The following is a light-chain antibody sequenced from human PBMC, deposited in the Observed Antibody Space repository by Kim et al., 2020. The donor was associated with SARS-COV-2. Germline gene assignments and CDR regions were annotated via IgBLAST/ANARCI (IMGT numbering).Light chain of an antibody. J-gene: IGLJ3*02. CDR2: KDS. CDR3: YSAADNNRV. V-gene: IGLV3-27*01. CDR1: VLAKKY. Sequence: SYELTQPSSVSVSPGPTARLTCSGDVLAKKYALWFQQKPGQAPVLVIYKDSERPSGIPERFSGSRSGATVTLTINGAQVVAEADYYCYSAADNNRV.